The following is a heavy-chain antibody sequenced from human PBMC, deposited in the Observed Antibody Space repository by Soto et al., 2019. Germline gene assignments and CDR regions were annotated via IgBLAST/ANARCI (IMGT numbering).Heavy chain of an antibody. CDR2: ISAYNGNT. V-gene: IGHV1-18*01. CDR1: GYTFTSYG. D-gene: IGHD2-2*01. J-gene: IGHJ5*02. Sequence: ASVKVSCKASGYTFTSYGISWVRQAPGQGLEWMGWISAYNGNTNYAQKLQGRVTMTTDTSTSTAYMELRSLRSEDTAVYYCASATDSFLVPSAACCHLFDPWSQGTLVIGS. CDR3: ASATDSFLVPSAACCHLFDP.